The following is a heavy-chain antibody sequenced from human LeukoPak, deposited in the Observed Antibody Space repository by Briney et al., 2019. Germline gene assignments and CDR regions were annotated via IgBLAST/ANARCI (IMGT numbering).Heavy chain of an antibody. CDR3: ARSRGIVGATGFDY. Sequence: SETLSLTCTVSGGSISSYYWSWIRQPPGKGLEWIGYIYYSGSTNYNPSLKSRVTISVDRSKNQFSLKLSSVTAADTAVYYCARSRGIVGATGFDYWGQGTLVTVSS. CDR2: IYYSGST. CDR1: GGSISSYY. J-gene: IGHJ4*02. D-gene: IGHD1-26*01. V-gene: IGHV4-59*12.